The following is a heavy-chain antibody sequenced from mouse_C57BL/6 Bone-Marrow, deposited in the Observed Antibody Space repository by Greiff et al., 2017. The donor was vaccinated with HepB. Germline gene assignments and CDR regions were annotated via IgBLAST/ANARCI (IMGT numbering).Heavy chain of an antibody. CDR1: GFTFSDYY. V-gene: IGHV5-16*01. D-gene: IGHD2-4*01. J-gene: IGHJ2*01. CDR2: INYDGSST. Sequence: EVKLVESEGGLVQPGRSMKLSCTASGFTFSDYYMAWVRQVPEKGLEWVANINYDGSSTYYLDSLKSRFIISRDNAKNILYLQMSSLKSEDTATYYCARDGDDSFFDYWGQGTTLTVSS. CDR3: ARDGDDSFFDY.